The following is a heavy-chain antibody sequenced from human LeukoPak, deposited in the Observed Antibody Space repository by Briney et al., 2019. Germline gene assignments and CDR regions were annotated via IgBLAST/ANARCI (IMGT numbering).Heavy chain of an antibody. CDR3: ATLAAAGHGVDY. CDR1: GYTLTELS. V-gene: IGHV1-24*01. Sequence: ASVKVSCKVSGYTLTELSMHWVRQAPGKGLEWMGGFDPEGGETIYAQKFQGRVTMTEDTSTDTAYMELSSLRSEDTAVYYCATLAAAGHGVDYWGQGTLVTISS. J-gene: IGHJ4*02. CDR2: FDPEGGET. D-gene: IGHD6-13*01.